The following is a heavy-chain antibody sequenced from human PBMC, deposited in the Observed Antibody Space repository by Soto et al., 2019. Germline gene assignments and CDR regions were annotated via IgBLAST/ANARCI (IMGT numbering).Heavy chain of an antibody. CDR1: GYTFTSYG. CDR3: ARGGTIFGVVIMRYYGMDV. CDR2: ISAYNGNT. V-gene: IGHV1-18*01. Sequence: ASVKVSCKASGYTFTSYGISWVRQAPGQGLEWMGWISAYNGNTNYAQKLQGRVTMTTDTSTSTAYMELRSLRSDDTAVYYCARGGTIFGVVIMRYYGMDVWGQGTTVTVSS. J-gene: IGHJ6*02. D-gene: IGHD3-3*01.